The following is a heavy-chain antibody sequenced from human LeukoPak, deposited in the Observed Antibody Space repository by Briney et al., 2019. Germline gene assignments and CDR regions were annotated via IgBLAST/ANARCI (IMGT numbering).Heavy chain of an antibody. V-gene: IGHV3-74*01. J-gene: IGHJ6*02. CDR2: IRSDGGIT. D-gene: IGHD1-1*01. Sequence: GGSLRLSCAASGFTFSSYWMHWVRQAPGQGLVWVSRIRSDGGITNYADSVKGRFIISRDNAKDTVYLQMNSLRADDTAVYYCATYTNWVAGDVWGQGTTVSVSS. CDR3: ATYTNWVAGDV. CDR1: GFTFSSYW.